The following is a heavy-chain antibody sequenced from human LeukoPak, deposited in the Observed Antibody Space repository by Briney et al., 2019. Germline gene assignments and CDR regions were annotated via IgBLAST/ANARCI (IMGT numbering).Heavy chain of an antibody. V-gene: IGHV5-51*01. Sequence: GESLKISCKGSGYSFTSYWIGWVRQMPGKGLEWMGIIYPGDSDTRYSPSFQGQVTISADKSISTAYLQWSSLKASDTAMYYCARITKDYYDSSGCNEYYFDYWGQGTLVTVSS. CDR2: IYPGDSDT. J-gene: IGHJ4*02. CDR1: GYSFTSYW. CDR3: ARITKDYYDSSGCNEYYFDY. D-gene: IGHD3-22*01.